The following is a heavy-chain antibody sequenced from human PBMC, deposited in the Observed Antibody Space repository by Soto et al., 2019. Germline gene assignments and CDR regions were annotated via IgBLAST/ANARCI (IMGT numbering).Heavy chain of an antibody. D-gene: IGHD3-9*01. CDR3: AVPPCFEGYCYYDY. V-gene: IGHV3-74*01. J-gene: IGHJ4*02. CDR2: INTDGTTT. Sequence: EVQLVESGGDLVQPGGSLRLSCTASGFPFSNYWVHWVRQAPGKGPVWVSRINTDGTTTTYADSVKGRFTISRDNAKNTVYLQMNSLRAEDTAVYYCAVPPCFEGYCYYDYWGQGTLVTVSS. CDR1: GFPFSNYW.